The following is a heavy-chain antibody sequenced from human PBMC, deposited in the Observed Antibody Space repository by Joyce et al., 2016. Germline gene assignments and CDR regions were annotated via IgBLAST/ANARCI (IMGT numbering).Heavy chain of an antibody. CDR2: IRSCRTYR. CDR3: ARARWVVGAMVFAALDV. CDR1: GFRFSDYE. V-gene: IGHV3-21*02. Sequence: EVQLLESGGGLVKPGGSLRLSCLASGFRFSDYEMNWVRQAPGKGLEWFSSIRSCRTYRHYADSVTGRFAISRDDAKNSLYLQMDSLRPEDTGVYFCARARWVVGAMVFAALDVWGQGTVVTVS. D-gene: IGHD1-26*01. J-gene: IGHJ3*01.